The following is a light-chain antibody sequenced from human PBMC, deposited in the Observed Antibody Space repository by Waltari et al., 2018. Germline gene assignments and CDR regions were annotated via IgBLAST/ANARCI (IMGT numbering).Light chain of an antibody. Sequence: SYDLTQPPSVSVALGQTARITCGESHIGRKTVHWYQEKPGLAPVLVIDRDNQRPSGIADRFSGSNSGNMATLTITTAQVGDEADYYCQVWDSSTVVFGAGTKLTVL. CDR3: QVWDSSTVV. J-gene: IGLJ3*02. CDR2: RDN. CDR1: HIGRKT. V-gene: IGLV3-9*01.